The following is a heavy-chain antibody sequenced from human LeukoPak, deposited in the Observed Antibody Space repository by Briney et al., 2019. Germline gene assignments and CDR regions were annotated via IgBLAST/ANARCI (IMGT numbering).Heavy chain of an antibody. Sequence: GESLKISCKGSGNSFTSYWIGWVRQMPGKGLDGMAIIYPGDSDTSYSPSFQGQVTISADKSISTAYLQWSSLKASDTAMYYCARRDCSSTSCYTGWFDPWGQGTLVTVSS. CDR2: IYPGDSDT. J-gene: IGHJ5*02. D-gene: IGHD2-2*02. CDR1: GNSFTSYW. CDR3: ARRDCSSTSCYTGWFDP. V-gene: IGHV5-51*01.